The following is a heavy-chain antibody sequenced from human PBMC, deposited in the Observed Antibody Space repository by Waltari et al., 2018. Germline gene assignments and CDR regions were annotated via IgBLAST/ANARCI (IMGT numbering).Heavy chain of an antibody. Sequence: QIQLVQSGAELKEPGASVKVSCKASGHTLTRYGFGWVRQAPGQGLEWMGRINANNGDTDYAQKFQGSVTMTRDTSLDTADMELSRLRSDDTAEYYCAKGGPAIFGVLNTKRFDCWGQGTPVTVSS. J-gene: IGHJ4*02. V-gene: IGHV1-18*01. D-gene: IGHD3-3*01. CDR1: GHTLTRYG. CDR2: INANNGDT. CDR3: AKGGPAIFGVLNTKRFDC.